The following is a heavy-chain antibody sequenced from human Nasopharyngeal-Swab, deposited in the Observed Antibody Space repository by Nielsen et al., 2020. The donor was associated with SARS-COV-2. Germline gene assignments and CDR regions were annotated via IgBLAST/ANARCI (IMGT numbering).Heavy chain of an antibody. V-gene: IGHV1-46*01. CDR2: INPSGGST. CDR1: GYTFTSYY. J-gene: IGHJ5*02. Sequence: ASVKVSCKASGYTFTSYYMYWVRQAPGQGLEWMGIINPSGGSTSYAQKFQGRVTMTRDTSTSTVYMELSSLRSEDTAVYYCARDIVVVPAARGSWFDPWGQGTLVTVSS. D-gene: IGHD2-2*01. CDR3: ARDIVVVPAARGSWFDP.